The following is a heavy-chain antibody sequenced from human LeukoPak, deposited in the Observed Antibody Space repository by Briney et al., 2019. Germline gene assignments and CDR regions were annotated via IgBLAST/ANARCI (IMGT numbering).Heavy chain of an antibody. Sequence: PSQTLSLTCTVSGGSISSGNYYWNWIRQPAGKGLEWIGRIYTSGSTNYNPSLKSRITISVDTSKNQFSLKLSSVTAADTAVYYCARGIYDGSHTLDPWGQGTLVTVSS. CDR3: ARGIYDGSHTLDP. J-gene: IGHJ5*02. CDR1: GGSISSGNYY. V-gene: IGHV4-61*02. CDR2: IYTSGST. D-gene: IGHD2/OR15-2a*01.